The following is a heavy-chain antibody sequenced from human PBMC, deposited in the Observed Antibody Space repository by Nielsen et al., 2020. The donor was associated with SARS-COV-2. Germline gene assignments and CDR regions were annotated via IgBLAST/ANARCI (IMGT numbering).Heavy chain of an antibody. Sequence: GESLKISCAASGFTFSSYAMSWVRQAPGKGLEWVSAISGSGGSTYYADSVKGRFTISRDNSKNTLYLQMNSLRAEDTAVYYCAKDRMVRGVIPNWFDPWGQGTLVTVSS. CDR3: AKDRMVRGVIPNWFDP. D-gene: IGHD3-10*01. V-gene: IGHV3-23*01. J-gene: IGHJ5*02. CDR1: GFTFSSYA. CDR2: ISGSGGST.